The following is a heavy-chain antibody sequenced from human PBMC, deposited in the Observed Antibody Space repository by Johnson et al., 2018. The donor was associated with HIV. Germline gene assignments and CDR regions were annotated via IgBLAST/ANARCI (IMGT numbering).Heavy chain of an antibody. CDR2: ISSSGSTL. Sequence: QVQLVESGGGLVKPGGSLRLSCAASGFIFSDYYMSWIRQAPGKGLEWVSYISSSGSTLYYADSVKGRFTISRDNAKNSLYLQMNSLRAEDTALYYCAKDVYNWNYVGCAFDIWGQGTMVTVSS. CDR3: AKDVYNWNYVGCAFDI. CDR1: GFIFSDYY. D-gene: IGHD1-7*01. V-gene: IGHV3-11*01. J-gene: IGHJ3*02.